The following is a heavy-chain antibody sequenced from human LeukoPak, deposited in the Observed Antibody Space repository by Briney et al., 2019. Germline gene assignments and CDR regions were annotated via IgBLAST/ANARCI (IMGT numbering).Heavy chain of an antibody. CDR1: GGSFSGYY. D-gene: IGHD3-22*01. CDR3: ARDRRYYDSSGYLFPPNFDY. Sequence: SETLSLTCAVYGGSFSGYYWSWIRQPPGKGLEWIGEINHSGSTNYNPSLKSRVTISVDTSKNQFSLKLSSVTAADTAVYYCARDRRYYDSSGYLFPPNFDYWGQGTLVTVSS. J-gene: IGHJ4*02. V-gene: IGHV4-34*01. CDR2: INHSGST.